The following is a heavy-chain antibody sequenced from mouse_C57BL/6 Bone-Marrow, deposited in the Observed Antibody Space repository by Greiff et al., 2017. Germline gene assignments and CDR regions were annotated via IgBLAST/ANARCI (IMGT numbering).Heavy chain of an antibody. CDR1: GFTFSDYY. V-gene: IGHV5-16*01. D-gene: IGHD1-1*01. J-gene: IGHJ2*01. CDR2: INYDGSST. CDR3: ARVGEITTVVFDY. Sequence: EVNVVESEGGLVQPGSSMKLSCTASGFTFSDYYMAWVRQVPEKGLEWVANINYDGSSTYYLDSLKSRFIISRDNAKNILYLQMSSLKSEDTATYYCARVGEITTVVFDYWGQGTTLTVSS.